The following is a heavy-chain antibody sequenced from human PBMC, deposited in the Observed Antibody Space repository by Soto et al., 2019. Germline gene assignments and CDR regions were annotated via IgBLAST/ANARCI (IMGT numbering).Heavy chain of an antibody. CDR2: IYPGDSDT. J-gene: IGHJ6*02. V-gene: IGHV5-51*01. CDR3: ARGVGGGYDYYYYGVDV. D-gene: IGHD3-16*01. CDR1: GYSFTSYL. Sequence: PGESLKIYCKGSGYSFTSYLICWVRQMPVKGLEWMGIIYPGDSDTRYSPSFQGQVNISADKYISTAYLQWSSLKASDTAMYYCARGVGGGYDYYYYGVDVLGQGTTVTVSS.